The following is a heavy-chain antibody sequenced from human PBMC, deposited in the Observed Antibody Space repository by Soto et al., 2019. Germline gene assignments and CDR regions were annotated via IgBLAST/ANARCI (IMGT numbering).Heavy chain of an antibody. J-gene: IGHJ5*01. CDR3: ARVMPPTADYDFWHGYYSHDS. CDR2: IYYSGFT. CDR1: GGSISSNIYY. V-gene: IGHV4-30-4*08. D-gene: IGHD3-3*01. Sequence: PSETLSLTCTVSGGSISSNIYYWGWIRQPPGKGLEWIGYIYYSGFTYYNPSLKSRVIISVDTSKNQISLKLRSVTAADTAVYYCARVMPPTADYDFWHGYYSHDSWGQGTLVTVSS.